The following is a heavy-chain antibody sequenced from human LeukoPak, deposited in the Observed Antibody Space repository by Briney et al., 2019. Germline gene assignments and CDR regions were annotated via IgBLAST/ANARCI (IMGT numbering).Heavy chain of an antibody. CDR1: GYSFTDYW. CDR2: ISAYNGNT. V-gene: IGHV1-18*04. CDR3: ARDPAYDSPNYYYYGMDV. J-gene: IGHJ6*02. Sequence: GESLKISCKTSGYSFTDYWIGWVRQAPGQGLEWMGWISAYNGNTNYAQKLQGRVTMTTDTSTSTAYMELRSLRSDDTAVYYCARDPAYDSPNYYYYGMDVWGQGTTVTVSS. D-gene: IGHD3-3*01.